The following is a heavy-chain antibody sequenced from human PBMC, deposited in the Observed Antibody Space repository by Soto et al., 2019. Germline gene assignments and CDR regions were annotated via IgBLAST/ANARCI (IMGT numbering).Heavy chain of an antibody. J-gene: IGHJ4*02. CDR2: INGDGSTI. V-gene: IGHV3-74*01. CDR1: GFTFSSYW. CDR3: ARGYGATSSSTIGC. Sequence: EVQLVESGGDLVQPGGSLRLSCAASGFTFSSYWMHWVRQAPGKGLVWVSRINGDGSTINYADSVKGRFTISRDNAKNTGYLQMTSLRAEDSSVYYCARGYGATSSSTIGCWGQGTLVNVSS. D-gene: IGHD5-18*01.